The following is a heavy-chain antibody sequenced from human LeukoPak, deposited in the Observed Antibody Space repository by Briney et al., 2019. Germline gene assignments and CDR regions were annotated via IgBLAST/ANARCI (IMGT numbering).Heavy chain of an antibody. CDR1: GFTFSTYW. CDR2: INQDGSEK. Sequence: GGSLRLSCAPSGFTFSTYWMHWVRQAPGKGLEGVANINQDGSEKYYVDSVKGRFIISRDNAKNSLFLQMNGLRPEDTAVYYCARGAPFGGYWGQGTLVTVSS. J-gene: IGHJ4*02. CDR3: ARGAPFGGY. D-gene: IGHD3-16*01. V-gene: IGHV3-7*03.